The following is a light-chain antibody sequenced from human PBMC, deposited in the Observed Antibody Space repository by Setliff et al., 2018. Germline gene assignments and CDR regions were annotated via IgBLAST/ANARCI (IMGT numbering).Light chain of an antibody. Sequence: SYELTQPPSVPVAPGKTARITCGGNNIGGKSVNWYQQKPGQAPVLVIYYDSDRPSGIPERFFGSNSGNTATLTISSVEVGDEADYYCQVWNTDTDHPGNVFGTGTKVTVL. CDR3: QVWNTDTDHPGNV. J-gene: IGLJ1*01. CDR2: YDS. V-gene: IGLV3-21*04. CDR1: NIGGKS.